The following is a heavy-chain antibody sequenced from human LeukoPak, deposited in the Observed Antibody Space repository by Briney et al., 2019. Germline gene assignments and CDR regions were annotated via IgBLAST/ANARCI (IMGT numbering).Heavy chain of an antibody. CDR2: INHSGST. D-gene: IGHD3-22*01. CDR1: GGSLSGYY. Sequence: SETLSLTCAVYGGSLSGYYWSWVRQPPGKGLEWIGEINHSGSTNYNPSLKSRVTISVDTSKNQFSLKLSSVAAADTAVYYCARGGSSGYYYLGFDYWGQGTLVTVSS. J-gene: IGHJ4*02. CDR3: ARGGSSGYYYLGFDY. V-gene: IGHV4-34*01.